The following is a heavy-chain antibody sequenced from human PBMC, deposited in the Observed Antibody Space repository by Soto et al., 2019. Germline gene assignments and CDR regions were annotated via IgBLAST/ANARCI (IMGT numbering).Heavy chain of an antibody. CDR2: IDPSDSYT. CDR1: GYSFTSYW. Sequence: GESLKISCKGSGYSFTSYWISWVRQTPGKGLEWMGRIDPSDSYTNYSPSFQGHVTISADKSISTAYLQWSSLEASDTAMYYCARHGRYFDWLFPYFDYWGQGTLVTVSS. D-gene: IGHD3-9*01. V-gene: IGHV5-10-1*01. CDR3: ARHGRYFDWLFPYFDY. J-gene: IGHJ4*02.